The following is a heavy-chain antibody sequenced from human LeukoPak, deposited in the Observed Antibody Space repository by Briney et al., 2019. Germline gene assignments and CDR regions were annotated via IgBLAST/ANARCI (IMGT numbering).Heavy chain of an antibody. CDR1: GFTFSNYA. J-gene: IGHJ4*02. V-gene: IGHV3-11*01. CDR2: IRSTGSST. Sequence: GGSLRLSCAASGFTFSNYAMSWVRQAPGKGLEWVSYIRSTGSSTAYADSVKGRFAISRDNAKNSLYLQMNSLRAEDTAVYYCAKSGYNRFDYWGQGTLVTVSS. CDR3: AKSGYNRFDY. D-gene: IGHD5-24*01.